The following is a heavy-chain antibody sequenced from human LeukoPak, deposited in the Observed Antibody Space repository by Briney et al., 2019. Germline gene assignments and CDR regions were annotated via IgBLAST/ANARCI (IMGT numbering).Heavy chain of an antibody. J-gene: IGHJ2*01. V-gene: IGHV3-74*01. Sequence: PGGSLRLSCAASGFIFSNHWMHWVRQAPGKGLGWVARINGDGSSTKYADSVKGRFTISRDNAKNTLYLQMSSLRAEDTAVYCCAREGATDWYFHLWGRGTLVTVSS. D-gene: IGHD5-12*01. CDR2: INGDGSST. CDR1: GFIFSNHW. CDR3: AREGATDWYFHL.